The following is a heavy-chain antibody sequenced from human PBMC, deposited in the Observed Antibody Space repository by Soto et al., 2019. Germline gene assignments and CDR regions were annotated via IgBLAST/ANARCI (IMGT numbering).Heavy chain of an antibody. CDR1: GYTLTELS. D-gene: IGHD6-19*01. J-gene: IGHJ4*02. V-gene: IGHV1-24*01. Sequence: ASVKVSCKVSGYTLTELSMHWVRQAPGKGLEWMGGFDPEDGETIYAQKFQGRVTMTEDTSTDTAYMELSSLRSEDTAVYYCATADNGVSVAGTAVYFDYWGQGTLVTVSS. CDR3: ATADNGVSVAGTAVYFDY. CDR2: FDPEDGET.